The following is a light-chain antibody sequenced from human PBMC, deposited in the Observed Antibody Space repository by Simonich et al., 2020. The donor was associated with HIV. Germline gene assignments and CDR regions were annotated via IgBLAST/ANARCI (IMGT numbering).Light chain of an antibody. V-gene: IGLV2-14*01. CDR2: DVS. CDR3: SSYTSSSTWV. CDR1: SSDVGGYNY. J-gene: IGLJ3*02. Sequence: QSALTQPASVSGSPGQSITISCTGTSSDVGGYNYVSWHQKHPGKAPKLMIYDVSKRPSGVSNRFSGSKSGNTASLTISGLQAEDEADYYCSSYTSSSTWVFGGGTKLTVL.